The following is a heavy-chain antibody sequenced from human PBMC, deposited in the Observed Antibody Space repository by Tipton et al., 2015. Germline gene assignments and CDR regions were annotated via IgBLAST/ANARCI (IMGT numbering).Heavy chain of an antibody. CDR3: ARGAYGGNGPFDY. CDR1: GFTFSSYA. CDR2: ISGSGGST. V-gene: IGHV3-23*01. Sequence: GSLRLSFAASGFTFSSYAMSWVRQAPGKGLEWVSSISGSGGSTYYADSVKGRFTISRDNSKNTLSLQMNSLRAEDTAVYYCARGAYGGNGPFDYWGQGTLVTVSS. J-gene: IGHJ4*02. D-gene: IGHD4-23*01.